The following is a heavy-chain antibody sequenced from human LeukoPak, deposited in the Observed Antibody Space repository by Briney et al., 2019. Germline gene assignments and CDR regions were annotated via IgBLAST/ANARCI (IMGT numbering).Heavy chain of an antibody. Sequence: PGGSLRLSCAASGFSVSSNYLSWVRQAPGKGLEWVSVLYGTGKTYYADSVKGRFTISRDNSKNTLYLQMNSLRAEDTAVYYCARENCGGGHCYDPYYFDYWGQGTLVTVSS. D-gene: IGHD2-15*01. V-gene: IGHV3-66*01. CDR3: ARENCGGGHCYDPYYFDY. J-gene: IGHJ4*02. CDR2: LYGTGKT. CDR1: GFSVSSNY.